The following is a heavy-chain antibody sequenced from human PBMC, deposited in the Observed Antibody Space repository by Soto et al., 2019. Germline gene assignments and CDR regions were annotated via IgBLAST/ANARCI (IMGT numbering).Heavy chain of an antibody. CDR3: AKTSILYSRYNWFDP. CDR1: GFTFSSYA. CDR2: ISGSGGST. V-gene: IGHV3-23*01. D-gene: IGHD2-15*01. Sequence: GGSLRLSCAASGFTFSSYAMSWVRQAPGKGLEWVSAISGSGGSTYYADSVKGRFTISRDNSKNTLYLQMNSLRAEDTAVYYCAKTSILYSRYNWFDPWGQGTLVTVSS. J-gene: IGHJ5*02.